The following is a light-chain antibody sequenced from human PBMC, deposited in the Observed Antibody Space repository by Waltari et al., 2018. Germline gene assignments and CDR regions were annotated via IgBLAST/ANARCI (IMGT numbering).Light chain of an antibody. CDR2: EVN. CDR1: SSDVGSYNL. J-gene: IGLJ1*01. CDR3: CSYAGSVIYV. V-gene: IGLV2-23*02. Sequence: QSALTQPASVSGSPGQSITVSCTGTSSDVGSYNLVSWVQQTPDKSPKLIIFEVNKRPSGVSNRFSCSKSGNTASLTISGLQAGDEADYYCCSYAGSVIYVFGTGAKVTVL.